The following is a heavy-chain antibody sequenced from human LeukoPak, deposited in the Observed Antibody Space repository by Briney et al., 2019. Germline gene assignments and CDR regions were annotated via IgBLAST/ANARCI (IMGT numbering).Heavy chain of an antibody. CDR1: GFTFSSYW. CDR3: AFQWELLRGFDY. Sequence: GGSLRLSCAASGFTFSSYWMPWVRQAPGKGLVWVSRIKSDGSTTTYADSVKGRFTISRDNAKNTLYLQMNSLRAKDTAVYYCAFQWELLRGFDYWGQGTLVTVSS. V-gene: IGHV3-74*03. J-gene: IGHJ4*02. CDR2: IKSDGSTT. D-gene: IGHD1-26*01.